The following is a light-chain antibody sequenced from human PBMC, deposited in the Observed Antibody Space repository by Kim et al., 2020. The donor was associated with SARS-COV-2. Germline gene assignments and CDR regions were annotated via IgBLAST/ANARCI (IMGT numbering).Light chain of an antibody. Sequence: FPPGERATPSCRASQSVSSYLAWYQQKPGQAPRLLIYDASNRATGIPARFSGSGSGTDFTLTISSLEPEDFAVYYCQQRSNWLFTFGPGTKVDIK. CDR3: QQRSNWLFT. J-gene: IGKJ3*01. CDR2: DAS. CDR1: QSVSSY. V-gene: IGKV3-11*01.